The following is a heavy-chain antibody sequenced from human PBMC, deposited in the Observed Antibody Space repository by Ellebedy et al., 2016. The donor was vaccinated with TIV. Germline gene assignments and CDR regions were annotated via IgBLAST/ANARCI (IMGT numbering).Heavy chain of an antibody. CDR3: ARDIVQLPDGDAFDF. D-gene: IGHD1-1*01. V-gene: IGHV3-7*04. J-gene: IGHJ3*01. Sequence: GESLKISCAASGFTFTRYWMAWLRQAPGKGLEYVAHITFDEIEKYYADSVKGRFTISRDNARNSLYLQMNSLRVGDTAVYYCARDIVQLPDGDAFDFWGQGTTVTVSS. CDR2: ITFDEIEK. CDR1: GFTFTRYW.